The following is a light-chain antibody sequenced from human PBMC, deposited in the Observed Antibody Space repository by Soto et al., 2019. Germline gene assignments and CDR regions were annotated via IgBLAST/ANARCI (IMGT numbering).Light chain of an antibody. CDR1: SSNIGAGYD. J-gene: IGLJ2*01. CDR3: QSYDSNLSGSKVV. Sequence: QSVLTQPPSVSGAPGQRVTISCTGSSSNIGAGYDVHWYQQLPGTAPKLVIYGNRNRPSGVPDRFSGSKSGTSASLAITGLQAEDEADYYCQSYDSNLSGSKVVFGGGTKLTVL. CDR2: GNR. V-gene: IGLV1-40*01.